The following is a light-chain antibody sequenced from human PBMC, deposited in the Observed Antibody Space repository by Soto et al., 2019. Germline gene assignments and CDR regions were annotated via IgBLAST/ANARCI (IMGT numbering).Light chain of an antibody. J-gene: IGLJ2*01. CDR1: SGHSSYA. V-gene: IGLV4-69*01. CDR3: KSWGTGIRV. Sequence: QSVLTQSPSAAASLGASVKLTCTLSSGHSSYAIAWHQQQPEKGPRYLMKLNSDGSHSKGDGIPDRFSGSSSGAERYLTISSLQSEDDADYYCKSWGTGIRVFGAGNKVTVL. CDR2: LNSDGSH.